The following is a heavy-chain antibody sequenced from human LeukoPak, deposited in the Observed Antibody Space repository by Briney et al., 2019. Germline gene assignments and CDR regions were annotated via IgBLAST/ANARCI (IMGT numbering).Heavy chain of an antibody. CDR2: IYYSGST. V-gene: IGHV4-59*12. CDR3: ATEFYYDTSGYYSLAY. CDR1: GGSISTYY. Sequence: SETLSLTCTVSGGSISTYYWSWVRQSPGRGLEWIGHIYYSGSTNYNPSLKSRVTMSLDTSKSQFSLELSSVTAADTAVYYCATEFYYDTSGYYSLAYWGQGILVTVSS. D-gene: IGHD3-22*01. J-gene: IGHJ4*02.